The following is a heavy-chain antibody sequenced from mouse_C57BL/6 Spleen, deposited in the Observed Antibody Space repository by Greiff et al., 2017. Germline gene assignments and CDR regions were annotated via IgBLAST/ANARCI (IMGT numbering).Heavy chain of an antibody. CDR2: IDPSDSYT. V-gene: IGHV1-69*01. Sequence: VQLQQPGAELVMPGASVKLSCKASGYTFTSYWMHWVKQRPGQGLEWIGEIDPSDSYTNYNQKFKGKSTLTVDKSSSTAYMQLSSLTSEDSAVYYCARWGTTEGFAYWRRGTLVTVSA. CDR1: GYTFTSYW. D-gene: IGHD1-1*01. CDR3: ARWGTTEGFAY. J-gene: IGHJ3*01.